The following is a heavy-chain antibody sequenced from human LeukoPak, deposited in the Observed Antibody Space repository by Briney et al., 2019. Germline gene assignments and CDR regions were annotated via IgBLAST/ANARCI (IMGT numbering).Heavy chain of an antibody. CDR1: GFSFSNYW. D-gene: IGHD3-3*01. CDR2: IYYSGST. J-gene: IGHJ4*02. CDR3: HYDFWSGDDY. Sequence: PGGSLRLSCAASGFSFSNYWMKWVRQPPGKGLEWIGSIYYSGSTYYNPSLKSRVTISVDTSKNQFSLKLSSVTAADTAVYYCHYDFWSGDDYWGQGTLVTVSS. V-gene: IGHV4-39*01.